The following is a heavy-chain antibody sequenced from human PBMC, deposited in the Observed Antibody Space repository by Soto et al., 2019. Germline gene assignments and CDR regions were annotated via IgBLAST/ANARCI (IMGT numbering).Heavy chain of an antibody. V-gene: IGHV3-15*07. CDR1: GFTFSNAW. CDR2: IKSKTDGGTT. J-gene: IGHJ3*02. D-gene: IGHD3-22*01. CDR3: TTLTMIVVVITLGDAFDI. Sequence: EVQLVESGGGLVKPGGSLRLSCAASGFTFSNAWMNWVRQAPGKGLEWVGRIKSKTDGGTTDYAAPVKGRFTISRDDSKNTLYLQMNSLKTEDTAVYYCTTLTMIVVVITLGDAFDIWGQGTMVTVSS.